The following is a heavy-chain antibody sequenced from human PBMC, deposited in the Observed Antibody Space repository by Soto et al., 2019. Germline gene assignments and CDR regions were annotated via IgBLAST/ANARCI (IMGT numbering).Heavy chain of an antibody. Sequence: ASVKVSCKAPGDTFTSYYLNWVRQAPGQGLEWMGVINPHGGSTKYAQKFQGRITMSRDTSRSTVYMELSSLRSDDTAIYYCARSSGGNFGIIIEGSNWFDPWGQGTLVTVSS. J-gene: IGHJ5*02. V-gene: IGHV1-46*01. CDR3: ARSSGGNFGIIIEGSNWFDP. CDR1: GDTFTSYY. CDR2: INPHGGST. D-gene: IGHD3-3*01.